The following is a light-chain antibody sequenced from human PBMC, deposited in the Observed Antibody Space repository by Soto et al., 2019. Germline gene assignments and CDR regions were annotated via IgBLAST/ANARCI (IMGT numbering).Light chain of an antibody. Sequence: ELMLTQSLGTLSLYPAEIAILSCRTSPTVSSTNFAWYQQRPGQAPRLLFSDASTRATGIPARFSCSGSGTDFTLTISRLEPEDSAVYYCQQFGSSPITFGQGTRLEIK. CDR2: DAS. J-gene: IGKJ5*01. CDR3: QQFGSSPIT. V-gene: IGKV3-20*01. CDR1: PTVSSTN.